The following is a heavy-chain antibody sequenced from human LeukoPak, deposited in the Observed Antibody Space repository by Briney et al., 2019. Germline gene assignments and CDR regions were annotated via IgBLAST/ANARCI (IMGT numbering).Heavy chain of an antibody. D-gene: IGHD1-26*01. CDR3: ARGGRWELPNYYYYMDV. CDR2: FHSGGTT. CDR1: GFIVSHNY. J-gene: IGHJ6*03. V-gene: IGHV3-53*01. Sequence: GGSLRLSCAASGFIVSHNYMSWVRQAPGKGLEWVSVFHSGGTTNYADSVKGRFTISGDSSTNKLYLQMNSLRPEDTAVYYCARGGRWELPNYYYYMDVWGKGTTVTVSS.